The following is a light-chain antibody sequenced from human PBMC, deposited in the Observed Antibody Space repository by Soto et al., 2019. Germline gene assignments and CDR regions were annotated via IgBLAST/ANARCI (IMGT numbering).Light chain of an antibody. Sequence: DIQLTQSPSFLSASVGDRVTITCRASPGISSYLAWYQQKPGKAPKLLIYAASTLQSGVPSRFSGSGSGTEFTLTIISLQPEDFATYYCQQLNSYPFLTFGGGTKVEIK. J-gene: IGKJ4*01. CDR2: AAS. CDR1: PGISSY. CDR3: QQLNSYPFLT. V-gene: IGKV1-9*01.